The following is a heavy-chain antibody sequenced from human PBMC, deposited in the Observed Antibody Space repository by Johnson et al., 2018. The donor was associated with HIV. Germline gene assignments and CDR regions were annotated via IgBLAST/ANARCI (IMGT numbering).Heavy chain of an antibody. Sequence: VQLVESGGGLVQPGGSLSLSFPASDSTLSRICMNWSRQTQGKGLRRVPNIKQVERDKTYVDSVKAQSPIPRDNAKNSLYLQMNSLRAEDTAVYYCARDGSDVVGAPLQAFDIWGQGTMVTVSS. D-gene: IGHD1-26*01. CDR2: IKQVERDK. CDR3: ARDGSDVVGAPLQAFDI. CDR1: DSTLSRIC. J-gene: IGHJ3*02. V-gene: IGHV3-7*05.